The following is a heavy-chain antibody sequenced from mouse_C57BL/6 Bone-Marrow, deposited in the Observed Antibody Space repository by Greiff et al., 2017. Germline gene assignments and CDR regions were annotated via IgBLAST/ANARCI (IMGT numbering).Heavy chain of an antibody. D-gene: IGHD4-1*01. V-gene: IGHV1-59*01. Sequence: VQLQQPGAELVRPGTSVKLSCKASGYTFTSYWMHWVKPRPGQGLEWIGVIDPSDSYTNYNQKFKGKATLTVDTSSSTAYMQLSSLTSEDSAVYYCARLGMAYWGQGTLVSVSA. CDR2: IDPSDSYT. J-gene: IGHJ3*01. CDR1: GYTFTSYW. CDR3: ARLGMAY.